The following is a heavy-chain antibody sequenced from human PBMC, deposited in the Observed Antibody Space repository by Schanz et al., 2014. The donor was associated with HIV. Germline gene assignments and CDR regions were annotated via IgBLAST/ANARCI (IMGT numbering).Heavy chain of an antibody. Sequence: EVHLVESGGGLIKPGRSLRLSCTASGFTFSDYPMSWFRQAPGKGLEWVSTISWNSGSIAYADSVKGRFTISRDNAKNSLYLQMNSLRPEDTAVYYCAKSHKHDSSDYYRFYYFGMDVWGQGTTVTVSS. V-gene: IGHV3-9*01. CDR1: GFTFSDYP. CDR2: ISWNSGSI. J-gene: IGHJ6*02. D-gene: IGHD6-19*01. CDR3: AKSHKHDSSDYYRFYYFGMDV.